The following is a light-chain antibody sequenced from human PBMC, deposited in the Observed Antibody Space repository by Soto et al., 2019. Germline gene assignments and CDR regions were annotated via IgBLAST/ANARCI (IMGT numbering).Light chain of an antibody. V-gene: IGLV2-14*03. CDR3: GSYSTSSTLYV. Sequence: QSVLTQPASVYGSPGQSITISCTGTSRDVGGYNHVSWYQQHPGKAPKLMIYEVSNRPSGVSNRFSGSKSANTASLTISGLQAEDEADYYCGSYSTSSTLYVFGTGTKVTVL. CDR1: SRDVGGYNH. J-gene: IGLJ1*01. CDR2: EVS.